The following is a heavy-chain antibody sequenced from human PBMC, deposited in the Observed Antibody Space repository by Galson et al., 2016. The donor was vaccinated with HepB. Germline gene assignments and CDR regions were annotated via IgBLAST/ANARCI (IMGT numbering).Heavy chain of an antibody. Sequence: SLRLSCAASGFTVSGNSMNWVRQAPGKGLEWVSLIYGGVFTYYADSVKGRFTISRDNSKNTLYLQMNSLRAEDSAVYYCARESPHIAVPVLDYWGQGTLVTVSA. CDR3: ARESPHIAVPVLDY. CDR2: IYGGVFT. D-gene: IGHD6-19*01. V-gene: IGHV3-53*01. J-gene: IGHJ4*02. CDR1: GFTVSGNS.